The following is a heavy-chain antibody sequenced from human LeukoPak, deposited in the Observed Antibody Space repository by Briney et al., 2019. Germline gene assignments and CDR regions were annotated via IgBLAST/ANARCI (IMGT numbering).Heavy chain of an antibody. J-gene: IGHJ4*02. CDR3: ARDLRASSSPYYFDY. D-gene: IGHD6-13*01. Sequence: GASVKVSCKASGYTFTSYYMHWVRQAPGQWLEWMGIINPSGGSTSYAQKFQGRVTMTRDTSTSTVYMELSSLRSEDTALYYCARDLRASSSPYYFDYWGQGTLVTVSS. CDR1: GYTFTSYY. CDR2: INPSGGST. V-gene: IGHV1-46*01.